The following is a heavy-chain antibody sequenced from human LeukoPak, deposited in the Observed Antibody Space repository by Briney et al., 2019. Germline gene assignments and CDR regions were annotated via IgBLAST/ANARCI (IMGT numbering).Heavy chain of an antibody. CDR2: IREDGTEK. CDR3: ARHVGISF. V-gene: IGHV3-7*01. J-gene: IGHJ4*02. Sequence: GGSLRLSCTASGFTFSGAWMTWARQAPGKGLEWVANIREDGTEKNYVDSVKGRFTISRDNAKNSLFLQMSNLRDDDTAIYYCARHVGISFWGQGTLVTVSS. D-gene: IGHD7-27*01. CDR1: GFTFSGAW.